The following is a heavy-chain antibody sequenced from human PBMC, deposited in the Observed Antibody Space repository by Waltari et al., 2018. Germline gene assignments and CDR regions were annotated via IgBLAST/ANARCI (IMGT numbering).Heavy chain of an antibody. Sequence: QLQLQESGPGLVKPSETLSLSCTVSGDSISSTSYNWGWIRQPPGKGLEWIGSIYYFQYSGRTYYNPSLKSRVTISVDTSKNQFSPKLNSVTAADTAVYYCVRDLHYCSRNNCYFDYWGQGTLVTVSS. D-gene: IGHD2-2*01. CDR1: GDSISSTSYN. CDR3: VRDLHYCSRNNCYFDY. J-gene: IGHJ4*02. V-gene: IGHV4-39*07. CDR2: IYYFQYSGRT.